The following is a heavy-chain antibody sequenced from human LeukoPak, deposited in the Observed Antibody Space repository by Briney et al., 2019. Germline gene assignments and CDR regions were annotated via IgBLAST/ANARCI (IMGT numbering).Heavy chain of an antibody. CDR2: INSDGSST. Sequence: GGSLGLSCATSGFTFSSYWMHWVRQAPGKGLVWVSRINSDGSSTSYADSVKGRLTISRDNAKNTLYLQMNSLRAEDTAVYYCASDSSSWYRGYYFDYWGQGTLVTVSS. CDR3: ASDSSSWYRGYYFDY. J-gene: IGHJ4*02. D-gene: IGHD6-13*01. CDR1: GFTFSSYW. V-gene: IGHV3-74*01.